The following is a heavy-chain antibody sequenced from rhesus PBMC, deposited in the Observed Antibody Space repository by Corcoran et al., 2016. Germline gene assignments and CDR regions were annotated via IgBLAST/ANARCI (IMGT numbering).Heavy chain of an antibody. V-gene: IGHV1-111*02. CDR2: VDPKDGEA. Sequence: EVQLVQSGAEVKKPGASVKISCKASGYTFTDYYLHWVRQAPGKGLEWMGGVDPKDGEAVFQQKCQDRVTSSAVTSTDTAYMELSSLRSEDTAMYYCTTRGGTAGTVVDYWGQGVLVTVSS. D-gene: IGHD5-24*01. CDR1: GYTFTDYY. CDR3: TTRGGTAGTVVDY. J-gene: IGHJ4*01.